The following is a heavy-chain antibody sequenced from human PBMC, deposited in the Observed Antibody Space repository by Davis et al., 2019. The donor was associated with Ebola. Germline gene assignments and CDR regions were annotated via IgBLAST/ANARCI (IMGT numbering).Heavy chain of an antibody. CDR3: ATRGGGYSYVY. V-gene: IGHV4-34*01. D-gene: IGHD5-18*01. CDR2: INHSGST. J-gene: IGHJ4*02. Sequence: PGGSLRLSCAVYGGSFSGYYWSWIRQPPGKGLEWIGEINHSGSTNYNPSLKSRVTISVETSKNQFSLKLSSVTAADTAVYYCATRGGGYSYVYWGQGTLVTVSS. CDR1: GGSFSGYY.